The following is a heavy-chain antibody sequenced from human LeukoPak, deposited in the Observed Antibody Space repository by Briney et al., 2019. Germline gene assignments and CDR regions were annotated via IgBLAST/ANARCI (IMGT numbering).Heavy chain of an antibody. CDR3: ARHSDYDILTGPNDY. CDR1: GFNFSYSW. V-gene: IGHV3-7*01. J-gene: IGHJ4*02. D-gene: IGHD3-9*01. CDR2: IKEDGSET. Sequence: GGSLRLSCAGSGFNFSYSWMSWVRQAPGKGLEWVANIKEDGSETYYADSVMGRFTISRDNAENSLFLQMTSLRGEDTAVYYCARHSDYDILTGPNDYWGQGTLVTVSS.